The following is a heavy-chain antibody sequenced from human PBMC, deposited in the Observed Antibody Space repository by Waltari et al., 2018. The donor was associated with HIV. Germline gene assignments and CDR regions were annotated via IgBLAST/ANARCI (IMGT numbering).Heavy chain of an antibody. D-gene: IGHD6-13*01. CDR2: ISFEGAKK. CDR1: GFSFGGYD. J-gene: IGHJ4*02. CDR3: ARDLAYSSTWPAY. V-gene: IGHV3-30*03. Sequence: QVRLVESGGGVVQPGRSLRLSCAASGFSFGGYDMHWVRQTPEKGLGWVAGISFEGAKKNDIDSVKGRFTVSRDNSKNTMYVQMNNLRPDDTAVYYCARDLAYSSTWPAYWGQGTLVTVSS.